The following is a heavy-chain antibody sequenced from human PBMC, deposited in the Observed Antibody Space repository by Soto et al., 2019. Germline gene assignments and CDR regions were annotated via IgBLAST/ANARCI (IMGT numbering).Heavy chain of an antibody. V-gene: IGHV3-23*01. J-gene: IGHJ5*02. CDR1: GFTFSSYA. CDR2: ISGSGGST. CDR3: AKDRGTWGMVRATNWFDP. Sequence: EVQLLESGGGLVQPGGSLRLSCAASGFTFSSYAMSWVRQAPGKGLEWVSAISGSGGSTYYADSVKGRFTISRDNSKNTLYLKMNSLRAEDTAVYYCAKDRGTWGMVRATNWFDPWGQGTLVTVSS. D-gene: IGHD3-10*01.